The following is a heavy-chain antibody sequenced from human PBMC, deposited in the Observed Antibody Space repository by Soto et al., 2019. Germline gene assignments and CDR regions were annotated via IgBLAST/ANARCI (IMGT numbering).Heavy chain of an antibody. CDR1: GFTFTAYH. V-gene: IGHV1-2*04. CDR2: IDLNNGDT. Sequence: GASVKGCCTASGFTFTAYHMHWVRQTRGQGLEWMGWIDLNNGDTHYVQRFQGWVAMTRDTSISTAYMELGNLKSDDTAVYYCARQHGDYYRGFDPWGQGTLVTVSS. CDR3: ARQHGDYYRGFDP. J-gene: IGHJ5*02. D-gene: IGHD4-17*01.